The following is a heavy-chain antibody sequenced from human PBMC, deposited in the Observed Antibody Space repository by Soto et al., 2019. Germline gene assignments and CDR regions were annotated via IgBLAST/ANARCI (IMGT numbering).Heavy chain of an antibody. Sequence: QVQLQESGPGLVKPSETLSLTCTVSGGSINNHYWSWIRQPPGKGLEWIGYIYYSGSTNYNPSLTSRVPLSVDTSKIHFSLTLTSLTSADTAIYFCARANSYSEYWGQGILVTVS. CDR3: ARANSYSEY. CDR2: IYYSGST. V-gene: IGHV4-59*11. D-gene: IGHD7-27*01. CDR1: GGSINNHY. J-gene: IGHJ4*02.